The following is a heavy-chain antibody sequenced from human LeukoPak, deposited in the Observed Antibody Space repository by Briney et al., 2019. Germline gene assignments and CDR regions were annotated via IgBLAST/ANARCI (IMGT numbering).Heavy chain of an antibody. CDR1: GGSISSYY. Sequence: SETLSLTCTVSGGSISSYYWSWIRQPPGKGLEWIGYICYSGSTNYNPSLKSRVTISVDTSKNQFSLKLSSVTAADTAVYYCARVDPDSSSTLEVFDYWGQGTLVTVSS. D-gene: IGHD6-6*01. CDR3: ARVDPDSSSTLEVFDY. J-gene: IGHJ4*02. V-gene: IGHV4-59*01. CDR2: ICYSGST.